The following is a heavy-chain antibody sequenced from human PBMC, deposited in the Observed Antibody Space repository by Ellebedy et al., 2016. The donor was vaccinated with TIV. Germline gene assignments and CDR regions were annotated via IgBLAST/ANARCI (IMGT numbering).Heavy chain of an antibody. Sequence: ASVKVSCKASGYTFTSYAMNWVRQAPGQGLEWMGWINTNTGNPTYAQGFTGRFVLSLDTSVSTAYLQISSLKAEDTAVYYCARTMRIQLWLEEGMDVWGQGTTVTISS. CDR3: ARTMRIQLWLEEGMDV. J-gene: IGHJ6*02. CDR2: INTNTGNP. CDR1: GYTFTSYA. D-gene: IGHD5-18*01. V-gene: IGHV7-4-1*02.